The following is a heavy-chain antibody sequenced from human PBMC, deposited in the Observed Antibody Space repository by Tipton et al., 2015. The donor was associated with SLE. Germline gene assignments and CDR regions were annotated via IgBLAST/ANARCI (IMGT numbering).Heavy chain of an antibody. CDR2: IYYSGST. D-gene: IGHD6-6*01. CDR3: ARLIAARLPFDY. CDR1: GGSISSSSYY. J-gene: IGHJ4*02. V-gene: IGHV4-61*05. Sequence: TLSLTCTVSGGSISSSSYYWGWIRQPPGKGLEWIGYIYYSGSTNYNPSLKSRVTISVDTSKNQFSLKLSSVTAADTAVYYCARLIAARLPFDYWGQGTLVTVSS.